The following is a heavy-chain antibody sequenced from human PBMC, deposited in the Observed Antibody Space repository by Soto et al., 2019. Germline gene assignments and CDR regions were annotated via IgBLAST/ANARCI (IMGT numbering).Heavy chain of an antibody. J-gene: IGHJ6*03. CDR1: GFTFTSSA. V-gene: IGHV1-58*02. Sequence: SVTVSCKASGFTFTSSAMQWVRQARGQRLEWIGWIVVGSGNTNYAQKFQERVTITRDMSTSTAYMELSSLRSEDTAVYYCAAGHEYYYYYYMDVWGKGTTVTVSS. CDR3: AAGHEYYYYYYMDV. CDR2: IVVGSGNT.